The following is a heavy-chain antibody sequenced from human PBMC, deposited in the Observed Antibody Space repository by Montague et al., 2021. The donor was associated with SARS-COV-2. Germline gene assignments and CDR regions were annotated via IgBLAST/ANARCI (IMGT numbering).Heavy chain of an antibody. D-gene: IGHD6-19*01. V-gene: IGHV3-23*01. CDR2: ISDGGTST. Sequence: SLRLSCAGSGFTFDSHAMSWVRQAPGKGLEWVAGISDGGTSTYYADSVKGRLIISRDNSKGTLYLQIHSLRAEDTAVYYCAKDLETSGWYTFFFDSWGQGTLVTVSS. J-gene: IGHJ4*02. CDR3: AKDLETSGWYTFFFDS. CDR1: GFTFDSHA.